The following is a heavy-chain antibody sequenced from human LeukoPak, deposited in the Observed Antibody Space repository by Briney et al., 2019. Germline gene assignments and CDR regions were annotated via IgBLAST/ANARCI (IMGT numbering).Heavy chain of an antibody. CDR2: IIPIFGTA. CDR3: ARDGPGYSYGFEPLYSDY. V-gene: IGHV1-69*01. D-gene: IGHD5-18*01. J-gene: IGHJ4*02. Sequence: SVKVSCKASGGTFSSYAISWVRQAPGQGLEWMGGIIPIFGTANYAQKFQGRVTITADESTSTAYMELSSLSSEDTAVYYCARDGPGYSYGFEPLYSDYWGQGTLVTVSS. CDR1: GGTFSSYA.